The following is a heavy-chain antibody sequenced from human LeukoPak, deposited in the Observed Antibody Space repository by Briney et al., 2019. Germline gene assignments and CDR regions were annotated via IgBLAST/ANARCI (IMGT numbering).Heavy chain of an antibody. D-gene: IGHD6-19*01. J-gene: IGHJ3*02. CDR1: GYSFVSYY. CDR2: ISAYNGNT. V-gene: IGHV1-18*04. CDR3: ARVSVADPTGDAFDI. Sequence: ASVKVSCKAAGYSFVSYYMHWVRQAPGQGLGWMGWISAYNGNTNYAQKLQGRVTMTRDTSTSTVYMELSSLRSEDTAVYYCARVSVADPTGDAFDIWGQGTMVTVSS.